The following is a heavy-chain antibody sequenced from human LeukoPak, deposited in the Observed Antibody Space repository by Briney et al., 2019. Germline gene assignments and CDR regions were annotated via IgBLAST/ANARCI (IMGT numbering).Heavy chain of an antibody. CDR3: AKGGATVIDY. D-gene: IGHD4-17*01. V-gene: IGHV3-74*01. Sequence: GGSLRLSCAASGFTFSNYWMHWVRQAPGKGLVWVSRINSDGSSTTSADSVKGRFTISRDNAKNTLYLQMNSLRAENTAVYYCAKGGATVIDYWGQGTLVTVSS. CDR2: INSDGSST. CDR1: GFTFSNYW. J-gene: IGHJ4*02.